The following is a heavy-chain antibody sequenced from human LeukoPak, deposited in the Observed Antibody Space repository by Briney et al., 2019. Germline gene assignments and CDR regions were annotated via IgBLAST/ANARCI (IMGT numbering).Heavy chain of an antibody. CDR2: ISSSGSTI. CDR3: AREMDYGSGSYDY. CDR1: GFTFSSYA. D-gene: IGHD3-10*01. J-gene: IGHJ4*02. Sequence: GGSLRLSCAASGFTFSSYAMHWVRQAPGEGLEWVSYISSSGSTIYYADSVKGRFTISRDNAKNSLYLQMNSLRAEDTAVYYCAREMDYGSGSYDYWGQGTLVTVSS. V-gene: IGHV3-48*04.